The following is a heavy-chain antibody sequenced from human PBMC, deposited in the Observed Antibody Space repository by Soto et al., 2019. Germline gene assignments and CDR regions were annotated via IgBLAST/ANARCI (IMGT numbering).Heavy chain of an antibody. D-gene: IGHD6-13*01. CDR2: INAGNGNT. V-gene: IGHV1-3*01. CDR1: GYTFTSYA. Sequence: QVQLVQSGAEVKKPGASAKVSCKASGYTFTSYALHWVRQAPGQRLEWMGWINAGNGNTKYSPKFQVRVTITRDNSASTAYIELSSLRSEDTAVYYCARSSSGYVFDYWGQGTLVTVSS. J-gene: IGHJ4*02. CDR3: ARSSSGYVFDY.